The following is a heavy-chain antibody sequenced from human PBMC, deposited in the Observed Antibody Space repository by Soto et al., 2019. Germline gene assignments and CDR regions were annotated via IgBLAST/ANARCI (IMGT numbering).Heavy chain of an antibody. CDR2: ISAYNGNT. D-gene: IGHD3-10*01. CDR1: GYTFTSYG. CDR3: ARTTILWFGESSWFDP. Sequence: QVQLVQSGAEVKKPGASVKVSCKASGYTFTSYGISWVRQAPGQGLEWMGWISAYNGNTNYAQKLQGRVTMTTDTPTSTAYMELRSLRSDDRAVYYCARTTILWFGESSWFDPWGQGTLVTVSS. J-gene: IGHJ5*02. V-gene: IGHV1-18*01.